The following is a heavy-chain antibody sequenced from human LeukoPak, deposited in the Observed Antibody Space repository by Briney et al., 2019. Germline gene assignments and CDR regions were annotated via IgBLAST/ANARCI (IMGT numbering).Heavy chain of an antibody. J-gene: IGHJ3*02. CDR1: GGSFSGYY. CDR3: ARYAGITMVRGVIFGAFDI. D-gene: IGHD3-10*01. V-gene: IGHV4-34*01. CDR2: INHSGST. Sequence: SETLSLTCAVYGGSFSGYYWSWIRQPPGKGLEWIGEINHSGSTNYNPSLKSRVTISVDTSKNQFSLKLSSVTAADTAVYYCARYAGITMVRGVIFGAFDIWGQGTMVTVSS.